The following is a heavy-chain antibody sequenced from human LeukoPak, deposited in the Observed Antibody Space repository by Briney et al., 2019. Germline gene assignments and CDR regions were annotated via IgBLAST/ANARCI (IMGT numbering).Heavy chain of an antibody. D-gene: IGHD6-13*01. CDR2: ISSSSSYI. CDR1: GFTFSNYN. Sequence: GGSLRLSCAASGFTFSNYNMNWVRQAPGKGLEWGSSISSSSSYIYYADSVKGRFTISRDNAKNSLYLQMNSLRAEDTAVYYCARDTDSYSSSRKPQFDYWGQGTLVTVSS. CDR3: ARDTDSYSSSRKPQFDY. J-gene: IGHJ4*02. V-gene: IGHV3-21*01.